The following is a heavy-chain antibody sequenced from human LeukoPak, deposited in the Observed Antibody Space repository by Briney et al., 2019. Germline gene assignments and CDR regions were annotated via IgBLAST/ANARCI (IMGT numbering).Heavy chain of an antibody. Sequence: ASVKVSFKASGGTFSSYAISWVRQAPGQGLEWMGWINPNSGDTHYAQKFQGRVTMTRDTSISTAYMELSRLRSDDTAVYYCARGSIVGATESLGFDYWGQGTLVTVSS. CDR2: INPNSGDT. CDR1: GGTFSSYA. D-gene: IGHD1-26*01. J-gene: IGHJ4*02. CDR3: ARGSIVGATESLGFDY. V-gene: IGHV1-2*02.